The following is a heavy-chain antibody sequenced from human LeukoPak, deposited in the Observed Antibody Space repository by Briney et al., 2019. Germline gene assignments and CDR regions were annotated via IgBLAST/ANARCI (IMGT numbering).Heavy chain of an antibody. D-gene: IGHD2-15*01. Sequence: GGSLRLSCAASGFTLSSYAMSWVRQAPGKGLEWVANIKEDGSEKYYVDSVKGRFTISRDNAKNSLYLQMNSLRDEDTAVYYCARGGRGPDYWGQGTLVTVSS. J-gene: IGHJ4*02. CDR2: IKEDGSEK. V-gene: IGHV3-7*01. CDR1: GFTLSSYA. CDR3: ARGGRGPDY.